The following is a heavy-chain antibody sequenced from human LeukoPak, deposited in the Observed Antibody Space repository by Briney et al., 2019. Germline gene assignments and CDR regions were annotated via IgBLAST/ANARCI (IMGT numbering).Heavy chain of an antibody. CDR2: IKSKTDGGTT. V-gene: IGHV3-15*01. Sequence: GGSLRLSCAASGFTFSDYYMSWIRQAPGKGLEWVGRIKSKTDGGTTDYAAPVKGRFTISRDDSKNTLYLQMNSLKTEDTAVYYCTTGPPYYYGSGSYPLDYWGQGTLVTVSS. J-gene: IGHJ4*02. CDR1: GFTFSDYY. CDR3: TTGPPYYYGSGSYPLDY. D-gene: IGHD3-10*01.